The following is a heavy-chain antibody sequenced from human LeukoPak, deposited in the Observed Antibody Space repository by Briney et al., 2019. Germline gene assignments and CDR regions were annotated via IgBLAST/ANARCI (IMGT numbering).Heavy chain of an antibody. CDR3: ARGRQWLVYFDY. CDR2: IFYSGST. J-gene: IGHJ4*02. CDR1: GGSISSSHYY. Sequence: SETLSLTCTVSGGSISSSHYYWGWIRQPPGKGLEWIGTIFYSGSTNYNPSLKSRVTMSVDKSKNQFSLKLSSVTAADTAVYYCARGRQWLVYFDYWGQGTLVTVSS. D-gene: IGHD6-19*01. V-gene: IGHV4-39*07.